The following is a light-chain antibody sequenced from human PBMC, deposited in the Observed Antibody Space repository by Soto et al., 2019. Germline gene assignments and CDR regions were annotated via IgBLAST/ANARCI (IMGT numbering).Light chain of an antibody. J-gene: IGKJ4*01. CDR2: GAS. Sequence: EIMMTQSPATLSVSPGERATLSCWASQSVSSNLAWYQQRPGQAPRLLIYGASTRAAGIPARFSGSGSGTDFTLTISGLQSEDSAVYYSQQYNDWPPELTFGGGTEVEIK. CDR1: QSVSSN. V-gene: IGKV3-15*01. CDR3: QQYNDWPPELT.